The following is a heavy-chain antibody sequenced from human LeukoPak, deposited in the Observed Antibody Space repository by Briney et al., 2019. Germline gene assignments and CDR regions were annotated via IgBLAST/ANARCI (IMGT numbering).Heavy chain of an antibody. Sequence: SQTLSLTCTVSGGSISSGGYYWSWIRQPPGKGLKGIGYIYHSGSTNYNPSLKSRVTISVDTSKNQFSLKLSSVTAADTAVYYCARHVSSGWSGSFGWFDPWGQGTLVTVSS. CDR2: IYHSGST. D-gene: IGHD6-19*01. J-gene: IGHJ5*02. V-gene: IGHV4-30-2*01. CDR1: GGSISSGGYY. CDR3: ARHVSSGWSGSFGWFDP.